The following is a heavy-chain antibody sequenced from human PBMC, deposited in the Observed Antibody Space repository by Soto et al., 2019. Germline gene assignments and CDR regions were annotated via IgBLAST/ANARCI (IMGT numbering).Heavy chain of an antibody. V-gene: IGHV3-30-3*01. CDR1: GFTFSSYA. Sequence: QVQLEESGGGVVQPGRSLRLSCTASGFTFSSYAMHWVRQAPGEGLEWVAVISHDGSNKLYADSVKGRFTVSRDNSKNTLYMQMNSLRAEDTAVYYCASSGITMPWWGQGTLVTVSS. J-gene: IGHJ4*02. D-gene: IGHD3-10*01. CDR2: ISHDGSNK. CDR3: ASSGITMPW.